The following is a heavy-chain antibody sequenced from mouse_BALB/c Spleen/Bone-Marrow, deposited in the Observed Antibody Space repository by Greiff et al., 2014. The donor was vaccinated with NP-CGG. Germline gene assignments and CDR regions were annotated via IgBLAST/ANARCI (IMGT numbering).Heavy chain of an antibody. D-gene: IGHD2-2*01. Sequence: VQLQQSGAELARPGASVKMPCKASGYTFTTYTMHWVEQRPGQGLEWIGYINPSSGYTNYNQKFKDKATLTADKSSSTAYMQLSSLTSEDSAVYFCAKRDIYYGYDGNAMDYWGQGTSVTVSS. CDR2: INPSSGYT. CDR1: GYTFTTYT. J-gene: IGHJ4*01. V-gene: IGHV1-4*01. CDR3: AKRDIYYGYDGNAMDY.